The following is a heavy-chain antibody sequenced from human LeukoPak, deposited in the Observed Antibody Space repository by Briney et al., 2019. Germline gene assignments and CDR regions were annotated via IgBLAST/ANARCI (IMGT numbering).Heavy chain of an antibody. J-gene: IGHJ5*02. D-gene: IGHD3-3*01. CDR1: GYTFTGYY. V-gene: IGHV1-2*02. CDR3: ARAYVLRFSPNWFDP. Sequence: GASVKVSCKASGYTFTGYYMHWVRQAPGQGLEWMGWINPNSGGTNYAQKFQGRVTMTRDTSISTAYMELSRLRSGDTAVYYCARAYVLRFSPNWFDPWGQGTLVTVSS. CDR2: INPNSGGT.